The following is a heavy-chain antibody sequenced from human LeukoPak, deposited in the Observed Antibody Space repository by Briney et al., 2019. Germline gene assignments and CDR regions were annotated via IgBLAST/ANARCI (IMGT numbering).Heavy chain of an antibody. D-gene: IGHD6-6*01. Sequence: SETLSLTCSVSGYSISSGRFWGWIRRPPGNGLEWLGSIYNTGTTYLSPSLKNRLTISVDTSRNQFSLKLTSLTAADTAMCYCAKTSSVAARGPFDIWGLGTVVTVSP. CDR1: GYSISSGRF. CDR2: IYNTGTT. V-gene: IGHV4-38-2*01. J-gene: IGHJ3*02. CDR3: AKTSSVAARGPFDI.